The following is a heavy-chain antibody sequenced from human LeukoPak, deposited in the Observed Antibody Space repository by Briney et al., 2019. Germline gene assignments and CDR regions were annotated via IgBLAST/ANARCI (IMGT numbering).Heavy chain of an antibody. Sequence: PGGSLRLSCAASGLIFSSYWMHWVRQAPGKGLVWVSRINSDGGTTTYADSVKGRFTISRDNAKNTLYLQMNSLRAEDTAVYYCVRHSGSPPYYFDYWGQGTLVTVSS. CDR3: VRHSGSPPYYFDY. CDR2: INSDGGTT. CDR1: GLIFSSYW. V-gene: IGHV3-74*01. J-gene: IGHJ4*02. D-gene: IGHD1-26*01.